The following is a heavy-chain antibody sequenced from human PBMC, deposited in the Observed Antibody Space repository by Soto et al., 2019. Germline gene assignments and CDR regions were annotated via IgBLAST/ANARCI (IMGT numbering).Heavy chain of an antibody. D-gene: IGHD3-10*01. V-gene: IGHV4-34*01. CDR2: INDSGST. J-gene: IGHJ6*02. CDR1: DGSFVDVD. CDR3: ARVPVRKYYRAGSYQNYYFGMDV. Sequence: VEDGSFVDVDWSCISQSTGKGLEWIGEINDSGSTKYNPSLKSRVTISVDRSKSQFSLNLSSVTAADTAIYFCARVPVRKYYRAGSYQNYYFGMDVWGQGTTVTVSS.